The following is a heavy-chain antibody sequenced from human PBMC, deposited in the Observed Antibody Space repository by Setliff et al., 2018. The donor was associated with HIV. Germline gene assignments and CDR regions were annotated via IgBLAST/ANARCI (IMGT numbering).Heavy chain of an antibody. CDR3: ASHLKLAATGTFDY. V-gene: IGHV1-46*01. J-gene: IGHJ4*02. CDR2: VNPSGGST. Sequence: ASVKVSCKASGYTFTSYYMHWVRQAPGQGLEWLGMVNPSGGSTAYAQKFQGRVAITADESTSTAYMELSNLRSEDTAVYYCASHLKLAATGTFDYWGQGTLVTVSS. CDR1: GYTFTSYY. D-gene: IGHD6-13*01.